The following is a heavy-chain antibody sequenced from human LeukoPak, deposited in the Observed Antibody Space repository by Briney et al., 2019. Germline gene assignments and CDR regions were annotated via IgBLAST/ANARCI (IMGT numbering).Heavy chain of an antibody. CDR3: XXXXXXXXXXPDYYYYMDV. CDR2: IKQDGSEI. CDR1: GFTFSSYW. Sequence: GGSLRLSCAASGFTFSSYWMSWVRQAPGKGLEWVANIKQDGSEIYYVDSMKGRFTISRDNAKNSLYLQMNSLRAEDTAVYYCXXXXXXXXXXPDYYYYMDVWGKGTTVTVS. D-gene: IGHD3-10*01. V-gene: IGHV3-7*01. J-gene: IGHJ6*03.